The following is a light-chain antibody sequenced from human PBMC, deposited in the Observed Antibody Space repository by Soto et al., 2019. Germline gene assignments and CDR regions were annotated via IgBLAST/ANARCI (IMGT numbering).Light chain of an antibody. CDR3: QQYASSPVYT. V-gene: IGKV3-20*01. CDR2: GAS. J-gene: IGKJ2*01. CDR1: QSVSSSY. Sequence: EIVLTQSPGTLSLSPGERATLSCRASQSVSSSYLAWYQQKPGQAPRLLIYGASSRATGIPVRFSGSGSGTDFTLTISRLEPEDVAVYYCQQYASSPVYTFGQGTKLEIK.